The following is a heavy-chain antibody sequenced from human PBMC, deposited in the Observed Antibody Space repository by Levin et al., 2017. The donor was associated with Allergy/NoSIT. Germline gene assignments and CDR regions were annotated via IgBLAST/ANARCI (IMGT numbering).Heavy chain of an antibody. CDR2: IKSKSDGGTI. CDR1: GFAFSNAW. CDR3: DTIQL. V-gene: IGHV3-15*01. J-gene: IGHJ4*02. D-gene: IGHD1-1*01. Sequence: PGGSLRLSCAASGFAFSNAWMSWVRQASGKGLEFVARIKSKSDGGTIHYAAPVKGRFTISRDDSKNMVYLHMNSLKTEDTAVYYCDTIQLWGQGTLVTVSS.